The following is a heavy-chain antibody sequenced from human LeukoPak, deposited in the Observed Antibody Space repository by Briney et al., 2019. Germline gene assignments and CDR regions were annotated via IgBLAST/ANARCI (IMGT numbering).Heavy chain of an antibody. CDR1: GGSFSRYY. V-gene: IGHV4-34*01. J-gene: IGHJ4*02. CDR3: ATTNPIVGAMYYFDY. Sequence: SETLSLTCGVWGGSFSRYYWSWIRQPPGKGLEWIGEINHSGSTNYNPSLKSRVTISVDTTKNQFSLKLSSVTAADTAVYYCATTNPIVGAMYYFDYWGQGTLVTVSS. D-gene: IGHD1-26*01. CDR2: INHSGST.